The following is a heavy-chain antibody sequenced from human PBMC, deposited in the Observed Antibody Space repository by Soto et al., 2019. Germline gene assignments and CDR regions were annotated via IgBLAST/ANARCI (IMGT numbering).Heavy chain of an antibody. CDR3: AKERVSEHNRGWPQGH. J-gene: IGHJ4*02. CDR1: GFTFSDYY. D-gene: IGHD6-19*01. V-gene: IGHV3-11*06. CDR2: ISSSSSYT. Sequence: AGGSLRLSCAASGFTFSDYYMSWIRQAPGKGLEWVSYISSSSSYTNYADSVKGRFTISRDNSKGTLDLQMNSLRVEDTAIYYCAKERVSEHNRGWPQGHWGQGTLVTAPQ.